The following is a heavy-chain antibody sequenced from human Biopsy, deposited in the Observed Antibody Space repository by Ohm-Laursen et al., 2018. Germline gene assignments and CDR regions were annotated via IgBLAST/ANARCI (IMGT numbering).Heavy chain of an antibody. D-gene: IGHD3-9*01. J-gene: IGHJ2*01. Sequence: TLSLTCSVSGASAKTSGYFWAWIRQRPGKGLEWIGYTSYNKRTHYNPSLTSRLAISFDTSNNRISLQLRSVSVADTAVYYCVREPKTGTAEAWYFDLWGRGSPVTVPS. CDR1: GASAKTSGYF. CDR2: TSYNKRT. V-gene: IGHV4-31*03. CDR3: VREPKTGTAEAWYFDL.